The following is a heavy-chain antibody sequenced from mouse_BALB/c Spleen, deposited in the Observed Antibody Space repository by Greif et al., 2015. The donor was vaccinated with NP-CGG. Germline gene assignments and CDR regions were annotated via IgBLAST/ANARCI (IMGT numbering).Heavy chain of an antibody. V-gene: IGHV1-4*01. J-gene: IGHJ3*01. Sequence: QVQLQQSGAELAKPGASVKMSCKASGYTFTSYRMHWVKQRPGQGLEWIGYINPSTGYTEYNQKFKDKATLTADKSSSTAYMQLSSLTSEDSAVYYCARRGAIDGPLWAYWGQGTLVTVSA. CDR3: ARRGAIDGPLWAY. D-gene: IGHD2-3*01. CDR2: INPSTGYT. CDR1: GYTFTSYR.